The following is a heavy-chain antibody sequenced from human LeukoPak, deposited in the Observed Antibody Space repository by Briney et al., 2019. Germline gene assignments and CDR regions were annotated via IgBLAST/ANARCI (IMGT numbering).Heavy chain of an antibody. CDR3: ARESSRFTMIGNRLDGLDL. Sequence: PGGSLRLSCVASKFTFSHFDMHWVRQAPGQGLQWLSSLLYNGSDKKYADSVKGRFTISRDNSKNTLFLQMSSLRVEDTAVYYCARESSRFTMIGNRLDGLDLWGQGTMVTVTS. J-gene: IGHJ3*01. D-gene: IGHD3-22*01. CDR1: KFTFSHFD. CDR2: LLYNGSDK. V-gene: IGHV3-30*03.